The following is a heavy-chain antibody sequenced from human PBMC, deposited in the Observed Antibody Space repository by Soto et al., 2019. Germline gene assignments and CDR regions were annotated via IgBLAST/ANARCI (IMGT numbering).Heavy chain of an antibody. J-gene: IGHJ4*02. D-gene: IGHD3-10*01. CDR3: ARSVYPYGSGSYNGHFDY. CDR1: GASISRSGYC. Sequence: QLQLQESGPGPVKPSETLSRTCTVSGASISRSGYCWGWIRQPPGKGLEWIGTICYNGNTYHNPSLRSRDTISADASRSQFSLKLSSVTATDTAVYYCARSVYPYGSGSYNGHFDYWGQGTLVTVSS. V-gene: IGHV4-39*01. CDR2: ICYNGNT.